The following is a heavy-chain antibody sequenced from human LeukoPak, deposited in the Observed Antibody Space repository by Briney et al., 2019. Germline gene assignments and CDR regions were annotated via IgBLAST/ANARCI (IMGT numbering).Heavy chain of an antibody. Sequence: GGSLRLSCAASGFTFSSYAMHWVRQAAGKGLEWVAVVSYDGSNKYYADSVKGRFTISRDNSKNTLYLQMNSLRAEDTAVYYCARELRYFDSYLIDYWGQGTLVTVSS. CDR1: GFTFSSYA. J-gene: IGHJ4*02. D-gene: IGHD3-9*01. CDR3: ARELRYFDSYLIDY. V-gene: IGHV3-30*14. CDR2: VSYDGSNK.